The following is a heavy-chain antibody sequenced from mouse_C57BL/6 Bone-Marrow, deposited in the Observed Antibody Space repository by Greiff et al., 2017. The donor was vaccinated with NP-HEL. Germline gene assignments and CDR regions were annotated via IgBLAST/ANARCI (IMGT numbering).Heavy chain of an antibody. CDR1: GFTFSSYG. V-gene: IGHV5-6*01. Sequence: EVMLVESGGDLVKPGGSLKLSCAASGFTFSSYGMSWVRQTPDKRLEWVATISSGGSYTYYPDSVKGRFTISRDNAKNTLYLQMSSLKSEDTAMYYGARQGDYDSYYFDYWGQGTTLTVSS. J-gene: IGHJ2*01. D-gene: IGHD2-4*01. CDR2: ISSGGSYT. CDR3: ARQGDYDSYYFDY.